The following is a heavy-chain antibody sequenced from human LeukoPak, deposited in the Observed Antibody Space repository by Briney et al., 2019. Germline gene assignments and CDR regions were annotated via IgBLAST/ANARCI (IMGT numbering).Heavy chain of an antibody. V-gene: IGHV4-59*01. CDR1: GGSISSYY. CDR3: ARERGSGSYIGLRHYAFDI. CDR2: IYYSGST. J-gene: IGHJ3*02. Sequence: SETLSLTCTVSGGSISSYYWSWIRQPPGKGLEWIGYIYYSGSTNYNPSLKSRVTISVDTSKNQFSLKLSSVTAADTAGYYCARERGSGSYIGLRHYAFDIWGQGTMVTVSS. D-gene: IGHD3-10*01.